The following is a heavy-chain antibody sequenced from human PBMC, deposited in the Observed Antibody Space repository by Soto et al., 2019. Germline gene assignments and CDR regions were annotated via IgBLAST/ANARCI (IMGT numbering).Heavy chain of an antibody. D-gene: IGHD3-9*01. CDR1: GFSISTRGKC. CDR2: IDWDDDR. V-gene: IGHV2-70*01. J-gene: IGHJ4*02. Sequence: SGPTLVNPTQALTLTCNFSGFSISTRGKCVSWIRQPPGKALEWLALIDWDDDRYYSTSLKTRLTISKDTSKTQVVLTMTNMDPVDTATYYCALTDYEILTGYYSAAFDFWGQGTLVTGSS. CDR3: ALTDYEILTGYYSAAFDF.